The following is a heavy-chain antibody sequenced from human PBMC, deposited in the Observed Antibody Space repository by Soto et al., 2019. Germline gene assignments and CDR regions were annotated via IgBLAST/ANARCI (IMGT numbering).Heavy chain of an antibody. V-gene: IGHV4-61*05. CDR2: IYYSGST. CDR3: ARSTTVTWWFDP. Sequence: SETLALTCTVSGGSISSSSCHWGWIRQPPGKGLEWIGYIYYSGSTSYNPSLKSRVTISVDTSKNQFSLKLSSVTAADTAVYYCARSTTVTWWFDPWGQGTQVTVSS. D-gene: IGHD4-17*01. CDR1: GGSISSSSCH. J-gene: IGHJ5*02.